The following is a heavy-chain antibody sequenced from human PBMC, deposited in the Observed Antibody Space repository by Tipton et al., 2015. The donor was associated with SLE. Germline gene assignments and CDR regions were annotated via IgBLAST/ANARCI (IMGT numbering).Heavy chain of an antibody. CDR2: VYYSGTT. Sequence: TLSLTCTVSGGSVSSSHYYWGWIRQPPGKGLEWIGSVYYSGTTYYNPSLKSRVTISVDTSKNQFSLRLSSVTAADMAVYYCAGGGPYDCFDPWGQGTLVSVPP. CDR3: AGGGPYDCFDP. CDR1: GGSVSSSHYY. J-gene: IGHJ5*02. V-gene: IGHV4-39*07. D-gene: IGHD3-16*01.